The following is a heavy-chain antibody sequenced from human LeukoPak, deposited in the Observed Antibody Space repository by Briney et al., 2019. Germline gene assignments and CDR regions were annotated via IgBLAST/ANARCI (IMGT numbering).Heavy chain of an antibody. CDR1: GYSFTSYW. Sequence: GESLKISCKGSGYSFTSYWIGWVRQMPGKGLEWMGIIYPGDSDTRYSPSFQGQVTISADKSISTAFLQWSSLKASDTAMYYCARHGGGLLWFGELSPYAFDIWGQGTMVTLSS. CDR3: ARHGGGLLWFGELSPYAFDI. J-gene: IGHJ3*02. CDR2: IYPGDSDT. V-gene: IGHV5-51*01. D-gene: IGHD3-10*01.